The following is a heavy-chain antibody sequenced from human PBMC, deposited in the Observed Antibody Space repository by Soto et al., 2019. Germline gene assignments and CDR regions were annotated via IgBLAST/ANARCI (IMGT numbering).Heavy chain of an antibody. V-gene: IGHV3-33*01. CDR1: GFTFSSYG. J-gene: IGHJ6*02. D-gene: IGHD1-26*01. CDR2: IWYDGSNK. CDR3: ARDGQWEPSSYYYYGMDV. Sequence: PGGSLRLSCAASGFTFSSYGMHWVRQAPGKGLEWVAVIWYDGSNKYYADSVKGRFTISRDNSKNTLYLQMNSLRAEDTAVYYCARDGQWEPSSYYYYGMDVWGQGTTVTV.